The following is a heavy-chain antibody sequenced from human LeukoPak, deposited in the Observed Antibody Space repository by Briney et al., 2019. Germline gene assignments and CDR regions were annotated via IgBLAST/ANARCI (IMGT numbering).Heavy chain of an antibody. CDR1: GFTFGKYW. D-gene: IGHD3-3*01. V-gene: IGHV3-7*03. CDR2: IKLDGSEK. J-gene: IGHJ4*02. CDR3: ARDQYDTWSRRGNFDS. Sequence: GGSLRPSCVASGFTFGKYWMSWVRQAPGKGLEWVANIKLDGSEKNYVDSVKGRFTISRDNTKNSLYLQMNSLRAEDTAVFYCARDQYDTWSRRGNFDSWGQGILVTVSS.